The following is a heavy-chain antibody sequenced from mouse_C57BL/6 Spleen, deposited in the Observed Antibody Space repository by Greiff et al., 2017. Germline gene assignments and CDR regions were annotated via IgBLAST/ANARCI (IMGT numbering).Heavy chain of an antibody. CDR1: GYTFTDYY. V-gene: IGHV1-76*01. J-gene: IGHJ1*03. D-gene: IGHD2-4*01. CDR3: ARSLYYDYEWYFDV. Sequence: QVQLQQSGAELVRPGASVKLSCKASGYTFTDYYINWVKQRPGQGLEWIARIYPGSGNTYYNEKFKGKATLTAEKSSSTAYMQLSSLTSEDSAVYFCARSLYYDYEWYFDVWGTGTTVTVSS. CDR2: IYPGSGNT.